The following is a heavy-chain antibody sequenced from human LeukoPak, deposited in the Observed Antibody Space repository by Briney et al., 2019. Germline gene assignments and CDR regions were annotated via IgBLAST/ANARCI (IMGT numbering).Heavy chain of an antibody. J-gene: IGHJ6*02. CDR1: GYTFTSYD. CDR2: MNPNSGNT. V-gene: IGHV1-8*01. CDR3: ARGALSGRHYYYGMDV. Sequence: ASVKVSCKASGYTFTSYDINWVRQATGQGLEWMRWMNPNSGNTGYAQKFQGRVTMTRNTSISTAYMELSSLRSEDTAVYYCARGALSGRHYYYGMDVWGQGTTVTVSS. D-gene: IGHD3-10*01.